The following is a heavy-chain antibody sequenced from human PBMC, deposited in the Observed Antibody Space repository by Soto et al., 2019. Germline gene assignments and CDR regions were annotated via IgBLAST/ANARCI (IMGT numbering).Heavy chain of an antibody. Sequence: ASVKVSCKASGYTFTSYAMHWARQAPGQRLEWMGWINAGNGNTKYSQKFQGRVTMTEDTSTDAAYMELSSLRSEDTAVYYCATLIHYDSSGYYNPGPFDYWGQGTLVTVSS. D-gene: IGHD3-22*01. CDR1: GYTFTSYA. CDR2: INAGNGNT. V-gene: IGHV1-3*01. J-gene: IGHJ4*02. CDR3: ATLIHYDSSGYYNPGPFDY.